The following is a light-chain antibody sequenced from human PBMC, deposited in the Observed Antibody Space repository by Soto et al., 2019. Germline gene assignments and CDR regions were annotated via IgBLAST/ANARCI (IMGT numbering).Light chain of an antibody. Sequence: HSVLTQPASVSGSPGQSITISCTGTSSDVGGYNYVSRYQQHPGKAPKLMIYGVSNRPSGVSNRFSGSKSGNTASLTISRLQAEDEADYCCNSYAGSSGYVFGTGTKVTVL. CDR2: GVS. CDR3: NSYAGSSGYV. J-gene: IGLJ1*01. V-gene: IGLV2-14*01. CDR1: SSDVGGYNY.